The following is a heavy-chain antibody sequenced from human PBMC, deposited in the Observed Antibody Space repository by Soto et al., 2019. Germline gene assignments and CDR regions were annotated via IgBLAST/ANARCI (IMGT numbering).Heavy chain of an antibody. Sequence: ASVKVSCKASGYTFTSYAMHWVRQAPGQRLEWMGWINAGNGNTKYSQKFQGRVTITRDTSASAAYMELSSLRSEDTAVYYCAREYLLDWFDPWGQGTLVTVSS. D-gene: IGHD2-2*01. CDR2: INAGNGNT. J-gene: IGHJ5*02. CDR1: GYTFTSYA. V-gene: IGHV1-3*01. CDR3: AREYLLDWFDP.